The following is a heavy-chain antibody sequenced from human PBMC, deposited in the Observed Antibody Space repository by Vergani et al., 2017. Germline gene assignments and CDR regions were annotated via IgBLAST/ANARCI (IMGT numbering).Heavy chain of an antibody. CDR2: IYYSGST. J-gene: IGHJ6*02. Sequence: QVQLQESGPGLVKPSETLSLTCTVSGGSVSSGSYYWSWIRQPPGKGLEWIGYIYYSGSTNYNPSLKSRVTISVDTSKNQFSLKLSSVTAADTAVYYCARDLRSPHYGMDLWGQGTTVTVSS. CDR1: GGSVSSGSYY. V-gene: IGHV4-61*01. CDR3: ARDLRSPHYGMDL.